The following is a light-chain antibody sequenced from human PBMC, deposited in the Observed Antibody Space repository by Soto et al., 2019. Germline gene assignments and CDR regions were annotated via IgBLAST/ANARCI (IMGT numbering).Light chain of an antibody. J-gene: IGLJ2*01. V-gene: IGLV2-14*01. CDR2: EVS. CDR1: SSDVGDYNY. CDR3: SSYTSTSSLVL. Sequence: QSALTQPASVSGSPGQSITISCTGTSSDVGDYNYVSWYQQHSGKAPKLMIFEVSNRPSGVSNRFSGSKSGNTASLTISGLQPEDEADYYCSSYTSTSSLVLFGGGTKVTVL.